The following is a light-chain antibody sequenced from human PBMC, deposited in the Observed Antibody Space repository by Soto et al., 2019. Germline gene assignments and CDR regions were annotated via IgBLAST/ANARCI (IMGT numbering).Light chain of an antibody. CDR1: SGHSNYA. Sequence: QSVLTQSPSASASLGASVKLTCTLSSGHSNYAIAWHQQQPEKGPRYLMKLNSDGSHSRGDGLPDRFSGSSSGAERYLTISSLQSEDEADYYCQPWGTGIQVFRGGTKVTFL. V-gene: IGLV4-69*01. CDR2: LNSDGSH. CDR3: QPWGTGIQV. J-gene: IGLJ2*01.